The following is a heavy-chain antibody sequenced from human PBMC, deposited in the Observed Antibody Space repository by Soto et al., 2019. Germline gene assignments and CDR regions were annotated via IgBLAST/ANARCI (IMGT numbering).Heavy chain of an antibody. CDR2: VYYSGST. CDR1: GGSVSNSY. V-gene: IGHV4-59*02. J-gene: IGHJ4*02. CDR3: ARGRSHEWELLVQYFDY. Sequence: ETLSLTCTVSGGSVSNSYWGWIRQPPGKGLEWVAYVYYSGSTNYNPSLGSRVTISVDKSKNQFSLKMTSVTGADTAVYYCARGRSHEWELLVQYFDYWGQGTLVTVCS. D-gene: IGHD1-26*01.